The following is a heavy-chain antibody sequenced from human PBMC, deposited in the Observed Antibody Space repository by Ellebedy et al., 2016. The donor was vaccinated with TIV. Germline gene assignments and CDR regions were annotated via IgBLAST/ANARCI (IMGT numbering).Heavy chain of an antibody. D-gene: IGHD6-19*01. CDR3: ARESSGWYRD. J-gene: IGHJ4*02. CDR1: GFTLSGYW. CDR2: INSDGSST. V-gene: IGHV3-74*01. Sequence: GESLKISXAASGFTLSGYWIHWVRQGPGKGLVWVSRINSDGSSTSYADSVKGRFTISRDNAKNTLYLQMNSLRSEDTAVYYCARESSGWYRDWGQGTLVTVSS.